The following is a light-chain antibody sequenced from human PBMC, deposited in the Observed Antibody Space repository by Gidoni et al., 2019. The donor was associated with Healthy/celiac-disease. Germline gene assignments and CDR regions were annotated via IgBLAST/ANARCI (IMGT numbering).Light chain of an antibody. CDR1: RSILHSNGYNY. CDR2: LGS. CDR3: MQALQTPPWT. V-gene: IGKV2-28*01. J-gene: IGKJ1*01. Sequence: VMTQSPLSLPVTPGRPASISCRSSRSILHSNGYNYLDWYLQKPGQSPPPLIYLGSTRASGVPDRFSGSGAGTDVTLKISRVEAEDVGVYYCMQALQTPPWTFGQGTKVEIK.